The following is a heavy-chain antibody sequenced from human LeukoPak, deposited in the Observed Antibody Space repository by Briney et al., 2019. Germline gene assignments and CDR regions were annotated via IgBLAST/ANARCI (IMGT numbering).Heavy chain of an antibody. V-gene: IGHV3-11*01. CDR2: ISSGGRTM. CDR1: GFTFSDYY. J-gene: IGHJ5*02. D-gene: IGHD3-10*01. Sequence: GGSLRLSCAASGFTFSDYYMTWIRQAPGKGLEWISYISSGGRTMYYTDSVKGRFTISRDNAKNSLYLQMNSLRAEDTAMYYCARDSGTTGEVKFDPWGQGTLVTVSS. CDR3: ARDSGTTGEVKFDP.